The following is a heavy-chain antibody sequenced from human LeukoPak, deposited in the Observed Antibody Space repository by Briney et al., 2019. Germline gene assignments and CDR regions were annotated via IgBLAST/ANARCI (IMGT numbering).Heavy chain of an antibody. CDR2: IYSGGST. V-gene: IGHV3-53*01. Sequence: QPGGSLRLSCAASGFTVSSNYMSWVRQAPGKGLEWVSVIYSGGSTYYADSVKGRFTISRDNSKNTLYLQMNSLRAEDTAVYYCAKDQDYYDSSGYPDYWGQGTLVTVSS. D-gene: IGHD3-22*01. J-gene: IGHJ4*02. CDR1: GFTVSSNY. CDR3: AKDQDYYDSSGYPDY.